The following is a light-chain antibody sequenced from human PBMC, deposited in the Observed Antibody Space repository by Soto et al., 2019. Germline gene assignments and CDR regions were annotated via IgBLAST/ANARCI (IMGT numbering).Light chain of an antibody. Sequence: QSVLAQPASVSGSPGQSITISCTGTSSDVGGYEYVSWYQQHPGKAPRLMIYDVSSRPSDVSFRFSGSKSGNTASLTISGLQAEDEADYYCSSYATSSPYVFGTGTKAPS. V-gene: IGLV2-14*01. CDR1: SSDVGGYEY. CDR3: SSYATSSPYV. CDR2: DVS. J-gene: IGLJ1*01.